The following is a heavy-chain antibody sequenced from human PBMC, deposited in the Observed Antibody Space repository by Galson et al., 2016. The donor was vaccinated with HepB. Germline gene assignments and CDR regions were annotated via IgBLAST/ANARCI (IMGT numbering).Heavy chain of an antibody. J-gene: IGHJ5*02. CDR1: GFTFSNYA. Sequence: SLRLSCAASGFTFSNYAMSWVRQAPGKGLEWVSAISGSGGSPYYADSVKGRFTISRDNSKNTLYLQMNSLRIEDTALYYCANDTRSGFYSRWFDPWGQGTLVIVS. D-gene: IGHD3-3*01. CDR2: ISGSGGSP. CDR3: ANDTRSGFYSRWFDP. V-gene: IGHV3-23*01.